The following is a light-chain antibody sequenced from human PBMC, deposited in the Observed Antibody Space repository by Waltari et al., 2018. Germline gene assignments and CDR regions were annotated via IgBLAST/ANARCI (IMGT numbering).Light chain of an antibody. Sequence: DIQMTQSPSTLSASGGDRVTITCRARQNINSWLAWYQQKPGKAPKLLIYKASSLETGVPSRFSGSESGTEFTLTINSLQPDDFATYYCQQYNSYHIFTFGPGTKVEI. CDR2: KAS. V-gene: IGKV1-5*03. CDR3: QQYNSYHIFT. CDR1: QNINSW. J-gene: IGKJ3*01.